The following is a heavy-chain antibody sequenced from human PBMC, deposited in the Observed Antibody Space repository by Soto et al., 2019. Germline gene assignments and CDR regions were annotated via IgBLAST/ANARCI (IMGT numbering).Heavy chain of an antibody. J-gene: IGHJ3*02. D-gene: IGHD5-12*01. V-gene: IGHV1-3*01. CDR2: IHGGNGYT. CDR3: ARVQYSGYDFKLAFDI. Sequence: VQLVQSGAQVKKPGASVKVSCKASGYTFDNYALHWVRQAPGRRLEWMGWIHGGNGYTKYSQSFQGRVTITRDTSASTVHMDLSSLRSEDTAVYYCARVQYSGYDFKLAFDIWGQGTMVTVSS. CDR1: GYTFDNYA.